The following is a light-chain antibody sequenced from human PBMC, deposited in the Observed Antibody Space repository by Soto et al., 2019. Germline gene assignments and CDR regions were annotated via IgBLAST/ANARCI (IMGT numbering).Light chain of an antibody. CDR3: QQFSSYPLT. Sequence: EIVMTQSPATLSVSPGERATLSCRASQSVSSNLAWYQQKPGQAPRLIIYGASTRATGIPARFSGSGSGTDFTLTISRLEPEDFAVYYCQQFSSYPLTFGGGTKVDIK. J-gene: IGKJ4*01. CDR1: QSVSSN. V-gene: IGKV3-15*01. CDR2: GAS.